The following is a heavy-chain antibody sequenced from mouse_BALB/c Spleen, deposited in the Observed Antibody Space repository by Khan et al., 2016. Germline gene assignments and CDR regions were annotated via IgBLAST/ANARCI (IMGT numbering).Heavy chain of an antibody. D-gene: IGHD1-1*02. CDR3: ARHSGGSYGGAMDY. J-gene: IGHJ4*01. CDR1: GYSITSGYY. CDR2: ISYDGSN. Sequence: EVQLQESGPGLVKPSQSLSLTCSVTGYSITSGYYWNWIRQFPGNKLEWMGNISYDGSNNYNPSLKNRISITRDTSKNQFFLKMNSVTTEDTATSCFARHSGGSYGGAMDYWGQGTSVTVSS. V-gene: IGHV3-6*02.